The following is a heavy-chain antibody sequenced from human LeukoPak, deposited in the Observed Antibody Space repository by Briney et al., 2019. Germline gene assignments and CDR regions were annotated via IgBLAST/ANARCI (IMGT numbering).Heavy chain of an antibody. V-gene: IGHV3-21*01. CDR2: ISSSSSYI. J-gene: IGHJ4*02. Sequence: GGSLRLSCAASGFTVSSYSMNWVRQAPGKGLEWVSSISSSSSYIYYADSVKGRFTISRDNAKNSLYLQMNSLRAEDTAVYYCARVLRGGDFWSGYYMSIFDYWGQGTLVTVSS. CDR3: ARVLRGGDFWSGYYMSIFDY. D-gene: IGHD3-3*01. CDR1: GFTVSSYS.